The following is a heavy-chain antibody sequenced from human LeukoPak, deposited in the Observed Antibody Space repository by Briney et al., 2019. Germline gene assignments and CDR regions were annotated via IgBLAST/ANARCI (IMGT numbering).Heavy chain of an antibody. Sequence: GGSLRLSCAASGFTFSSYGMHWVRQAPGKGLEWVAFIRYDGSNKYYADSVKGRFTISRDNSKNTLYLQMNSLRAEDAAVYYCARDLSSTSSWATVPDYWGQGTLVTVSS. CDR3: ARDLSSTSSWATVPDY. CDR2: IRYDGSNK. V-gene: IGHV3-30*02. J-gene: IGHJ4*02. CDR1: GFTFSSYG. D-gene: IGHD2-2*01.